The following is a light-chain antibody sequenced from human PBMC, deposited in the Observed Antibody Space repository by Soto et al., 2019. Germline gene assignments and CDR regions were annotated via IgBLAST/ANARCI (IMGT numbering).Light chain of an antibody. J-gene: IGKJ1*01. CDR2: KAS. CDR3: QHYKTYSRT. CDR1: QSVNIW. V-gene: IGKV1-5*03. Sequence: DIQMTQSPSTLSASVGDRVTMTCRASQSVNIWLAWYQQKPGKAPKLLIYKASSLESGVPSRFSGSGSGTDFTLTISSLQPDDFATYYCQHYKTYSRTFGEGTKVEIK.